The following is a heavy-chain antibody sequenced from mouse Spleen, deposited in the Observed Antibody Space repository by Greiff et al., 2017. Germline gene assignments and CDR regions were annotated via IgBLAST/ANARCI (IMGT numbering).Heavy chain of an antibody. V-gene: IGHV5-12-2*01. CDR2: ISNGGGST. CDR1: GFTFSSYT. D-gene: IGHD3-3*01. J-gene: IGHJ3*01. CDR3: ARRGLGGDWFAY. Sequence: EVKLMESGGGLVQPGGSLKLSCAASGFTFSSYTMSWVRQTPEKRLEWVAYISNGGGSTYYPDTVKGRFTISRDNAKNTLYLQMSSLKSEDTAMYYCARRGLGGDWFAYWGQGTLVTVSA.